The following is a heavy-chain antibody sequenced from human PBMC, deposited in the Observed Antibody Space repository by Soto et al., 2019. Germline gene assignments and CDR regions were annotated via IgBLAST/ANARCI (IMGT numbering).Heavy chain of an antibody. D-gene: IGHD2-2*01. V-gene: IGHV1-18*04. J-gene: IGHJ4*02. Sequence: QVQLVQSGAEVKKPGASVKVSCKTSGYIFTTYSIAWVRQAPGQGLEWMGWINTYNGKTHYAQKFQGRVSVTAEPSTGTVYMELRSLTSDDTAVYYYARGPQTSDFWGQGTLVTVSS. CDR3: ARGPQTSDF. CDR1: GYIFTTYS. CDR2: INTYNGKT.